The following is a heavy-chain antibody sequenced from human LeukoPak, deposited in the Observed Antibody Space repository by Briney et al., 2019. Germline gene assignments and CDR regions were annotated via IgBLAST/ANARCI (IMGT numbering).Heavy chain of an antibody. D-gene: IGHD2-2*01. V-gene: IGHV3-33*01. CDR2: VWPDGNKK. J-gene: IGHJ2*01. Sequence: GGSLRLSCATSGFIFSHYGFHWVRQTPGRGLEWLSVVWPDGNKKYYVDSVKGRFTVSKDNSENTLYLQMNSLTVQDTAMYYCVVVLVPAAVWHFDLWGRGTLVTVSS. CDR1: GFIFSHYG. CDR3: VVVLVPAAVWHFDL.